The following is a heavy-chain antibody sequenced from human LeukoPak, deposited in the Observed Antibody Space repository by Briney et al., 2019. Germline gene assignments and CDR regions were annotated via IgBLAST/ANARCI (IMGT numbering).Heavy chain of an antibody. CDR1: GGSISSYY. Sequence: PSETPSLTCTVSGGSISSYYWSWIRQPPGKGLEWIGYIYYSGSTNYNPSLKSRVTISVDTSKNQLSLKLSSVTAADTAVYYCARHVTMIVVVITPGAFDIWGQGTMVTVSS. CDR2: IYYSGST. J-gene: IGHJ3*02. V-gene: IGHV4-59*08. D-gene: IGHD3-22*01. CDR3: ARHVTMIVVVITPGAFDI.